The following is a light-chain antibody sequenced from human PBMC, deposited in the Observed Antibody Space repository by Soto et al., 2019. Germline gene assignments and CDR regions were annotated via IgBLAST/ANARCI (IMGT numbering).Light chain of an antibody. V-gene: IGKV1-39*01. CDR3: QQSNCSPYT. J-gene: IGKJ2*01. CDR1: QSINSY. Sequence: DIRMTQSPSSLSASVGDRVTITCRASQSINSYLNWYQQKPGKAPKLLIYGASSFQSGVPSRFSGSGSGTDFTLTISSLQPEDFGTCSCQQSNCSPYTFGQGTKLEIK. CDR2: GAS.